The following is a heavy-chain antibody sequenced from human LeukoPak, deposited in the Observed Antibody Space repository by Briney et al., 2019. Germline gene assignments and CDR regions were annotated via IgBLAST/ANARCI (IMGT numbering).Heavy chain of an antibody. CDR2: IKQDGSEK. J-gene: IGHJ5*01. Sequence: PGGSLRLSCAASGFTFSNYWMIWVRQAPGKGLEWVGNIKQDGSEKRYADSVRGRFSISRDNAQTSLYLQMNSLRAEDTAVYYCTTDRGIMEKPLFDCWGQGTLVTVSS. V-gene: IGHV3-7*05. CDR1: GFTFSNYW. CDR3: TTDRGIMEKPLFDC. D-gene: IGHD3-10*01.